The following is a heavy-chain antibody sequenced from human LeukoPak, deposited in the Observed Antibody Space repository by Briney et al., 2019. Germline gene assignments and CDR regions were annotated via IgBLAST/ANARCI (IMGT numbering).Heavy chain of an antibody. CDR3: ARGYSSGWYKLGFDP. J-gene: IGHJ5*02. CDR1: GFTFNDYY. V-gene: IGHV3-11*01. Sequence: GGSLRLSCAASGFTFNDYYMSWIRQAPGKGLEWVSYISSSGSTIYYADSVKGRFTISRDNAKNSLYLQMNSLRAEDTAVYYCARGYSSGWYKLGFDPWGQGTLVTVSS. CDR2: ISSSGSTI. D-gene: IGHD6-19*01.